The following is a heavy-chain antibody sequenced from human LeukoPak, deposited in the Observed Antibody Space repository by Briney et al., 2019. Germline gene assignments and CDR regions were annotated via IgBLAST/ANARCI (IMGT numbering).Heavy chain of an antibody. V-gene: IGHV1-69*13. D-gene: IGHD5-12*01. CDR1: GYTFTSYG. J-gene: IGHJ4*02. CDR3: ASPLRSGYDSYFDY. CDR2: IIPIFGTA. Sequence: GASVKVSCKASGYTFTSYGISWVRQAPGQGLEWMGGIIPIFGTANYAQKFQGRVTITADESTSTAYMELSSLRSEDTAVYYCASPLRSGYDSYFDYWGQGTLVTVSS.